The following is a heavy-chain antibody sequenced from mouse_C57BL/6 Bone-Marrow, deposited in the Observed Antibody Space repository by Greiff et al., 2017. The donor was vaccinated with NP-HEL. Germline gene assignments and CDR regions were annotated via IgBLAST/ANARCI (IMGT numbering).Heavy chain of an antibody. CDR1: GYTFTSYW. CDR2: IDPSDSHT. CDR3: AREGDYYGSSLDY. D-gene: IGHD1-1*01. Sequence: QVQLQQPGAELVMPGASVKLSCKASGYTFTSYWMHWVKQRPGQGLEWIGEIDPSDSHTNYNQKFKGKSTLTVDKSSSTAYMQLSSLTSEDSAVYYCAREGDYYGSSLDYWGQGTTLTVSS. V-gene: IGHV1-69*01. J-gene: IGHJ2*01.